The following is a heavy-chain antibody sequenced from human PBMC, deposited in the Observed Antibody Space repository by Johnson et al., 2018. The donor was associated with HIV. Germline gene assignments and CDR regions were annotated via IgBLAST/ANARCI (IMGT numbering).Heavy chain of an antibody. V-gene: IGHV3-13*01. CDR1: GFIFSSYD. CDR3: AKDLSGYSYGYGAFDI. D-gene: IGHD5-18*01. CDR2: IDTAGDT. Sequence: EVQLVESGGGLVQPGGSLRLSCAASGFIFSSYDLHWVRQSTGKGLEWVSAIDTAGDTYYPGSVKGRFTISRDNSKNTLYLQMNSLRAEDTAVYYCAKDLSGYSYGYGAFDIWGQGTMVTVSS. J-gene: IGHJ3*02.